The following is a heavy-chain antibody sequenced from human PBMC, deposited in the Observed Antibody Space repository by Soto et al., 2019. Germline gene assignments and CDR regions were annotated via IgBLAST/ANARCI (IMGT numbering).Heavy chain of an antibody. V-gene: IGHV3-74*01. J-gene: IGHJ5*02. CDR2: INSDGSST. CDR3: ARGPYYGSGSFFLA. D-gene: IGHD3-10*01. CDR1: GFTFSSYW. Sequence: GGSLRLSCAASGFTFSSYWMHWVRQAPGRGLVWVSRINSDGSSTSYADSVKGRFTISRDNAKNTLYLQMNSLRAEDTAVYYCARGPYYGSGSFFLAWGQGTLVTVSS.